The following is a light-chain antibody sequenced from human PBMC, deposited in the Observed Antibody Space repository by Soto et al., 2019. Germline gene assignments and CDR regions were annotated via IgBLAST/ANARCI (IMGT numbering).Light chain of an antibody. J-gene: IGLJ1*01. Sequence: QSALTQPASVSGSPGQSITISCTGTSSDVGGYNYVSWYQQHPGKAPKLMIYDVSNRPSGVSNRFSGSKSGNTASLTISGLQAEDEADYYCSSYTIINTPNYVFGTGTKVTVL. V-gene: IGLV2-14*01. CDR1: SSDVGGYNY. CDR2: DVS. CDR3: SSYTIINTPNYV.